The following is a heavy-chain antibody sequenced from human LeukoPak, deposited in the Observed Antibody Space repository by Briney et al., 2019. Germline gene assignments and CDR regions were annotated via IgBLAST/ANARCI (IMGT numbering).Heavy chain of an antibody. D-gene: IGHD3-10*01. CDR2: IYYSGST. Sequence: PSETLSLTCTVSGGSISSSSYYWGWIRQPPGKGLEWIGSIYYSGSTYYNPSLKSRVTISVDTSKNQFSLKLSSVTAADTAVYYCARPSTYYYGSGSYQNWVDPWGQGTLVTVSS. CDR3: ARPSTYYYGSGSYQNWVDP. J-gene: IGHJ5*02. CDR1: GGSISSSSYY. V-gene: IGHV4-39*01.